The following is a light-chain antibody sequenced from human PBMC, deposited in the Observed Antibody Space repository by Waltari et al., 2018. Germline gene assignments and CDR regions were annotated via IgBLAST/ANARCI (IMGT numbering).Light chain of an antibody. CDR1: GPNIGAGSD. CDR2: GSS. J-gene: IGLJ3*02. CDR3: QSYDTTLSVV. Sequence: QSVLTQPPSVSGAPGQRVTISCTGSGPNIGAGSDVHWYQQVPRAAPKLLIYGSSSRPLGVPDRFFGSTSGTSASLAITGLQAEDEAVYYCQSYDTTLSVVFGGGTKLTVL. V-gene: IGLV1-40*01.